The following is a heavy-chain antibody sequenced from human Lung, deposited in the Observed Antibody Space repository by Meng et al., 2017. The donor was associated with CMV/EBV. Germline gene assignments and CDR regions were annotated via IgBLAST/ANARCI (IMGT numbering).Heavy chain of an antibody. Sequence: GESXKISCTASGFTFSTYDFHWVRQTTGKGLEWVSSIGTVGDTYSVGSVKGRFSISREDAKNSVYLQMNGLRDGDTGLYYCARTRSTTHFDYWGQGPLVTVSS. D-gene: IGHD1-26*01. CDR1: GFTFSTYD. CDR3: ARTRSTTHFDY. V-gene: IGHV3-13*01. CDR2: IGTVGDT. J-gene: IGHJ4*02.